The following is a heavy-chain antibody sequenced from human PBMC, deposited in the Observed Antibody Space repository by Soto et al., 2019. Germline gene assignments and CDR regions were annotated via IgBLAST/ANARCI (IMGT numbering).Heavy chain of an antibody. V-gene: IGHV4-61*03. CDR1: CVSVTRDTSY. D-gene: IGHD3-10*01. J-gene: IGHJ5*02. Sequence: SETLSLTCAVSCVSVTRDTSYWSWIRQPPGKGLEWIGDISYSGDTNYNSSLKTRVTISADTSKNHFSPTLTSMTAADTALYYCVKGGSHWFDPWGQGALVTVSS. CDR2: ISYSGDT. CDR3: VKGGSHWFDP.